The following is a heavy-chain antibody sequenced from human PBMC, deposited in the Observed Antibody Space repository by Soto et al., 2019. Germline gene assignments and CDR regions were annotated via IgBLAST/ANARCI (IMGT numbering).Heavy chain of an antibody. CDR1: GFAFSSYG. D-gene: IGHD5-18*01. CDR3: VSDRGYGHASVPYS. J-gene: IGHJ4*02. Sequence: AQLVESGGGVVQPGRSLRLSCSASGFAFSSYGMHWVRQAPGTGLGWVAVISYDGSLQHYADSVKGRFTISRDNSKNMVLLQMSSLRAEDTAVYYCVSDRGYGHASVPYSWGQGTLVSVSS. CDR2: ISYDGSLQ. V-gene: IGHV3-30*03.